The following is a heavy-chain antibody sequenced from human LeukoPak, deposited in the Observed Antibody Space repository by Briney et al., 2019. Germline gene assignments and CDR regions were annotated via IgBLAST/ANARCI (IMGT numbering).Heavy chain of an antibody. CDR2: IIPIFGTA. CDR3: ARSARGVTETVYYYYMDV. Sequence: ASVKVSCKASGGTFSSYAISWVRQAPGQGLEWMGGIIPIFGTANYAQKFQGRVTITADESTSTAYMELSSLRSEDTAVYYCARSARGVTETVYYYYMDVWGKGTTVTVSS. D-gene: IGHD2-21*02. J-gene: IGHJ6*03. CDR1: GGTFSSYA. V-gene: IGHV1-69*13.